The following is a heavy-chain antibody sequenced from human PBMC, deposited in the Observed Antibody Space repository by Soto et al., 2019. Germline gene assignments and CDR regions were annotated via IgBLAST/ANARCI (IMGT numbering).Heavy chain of an antibody. CDR2: ISAYNGNT. Sequence: ASVKVSCKASGYTFTSYGISWVRQAPGQGLEWMGWISAYNGNTNYAQKLQGRVTMTTDTSTSTAYMELRSLRSDDTAVYYCARDCSSTSCYTWPDAFDIWGQGTMVTVSS. D-gene: IGHD2-2*02. CDR1: GYTFTSYG. V-gene: IGHV1-18*01. J-gene: IGHJ3*02. CDR3: ARDCSSTSCYTWPDAFDI.